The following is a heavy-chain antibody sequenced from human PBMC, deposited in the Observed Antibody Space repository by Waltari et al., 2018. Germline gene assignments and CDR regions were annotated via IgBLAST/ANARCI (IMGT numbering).Heavy chain of an antibody. J-gene: IGHJ4*02. D-gene: IGHD2-21*01. CDR3: ARDRGYCGGDCYKNLDS. Sequence: EVQLVESGGGLVQPGGSLRLSCAAFGFTFSDYLMTWVRQAPGKGLEWVANIKKEGGEKDYVDSVKGRFTVSRDNAKNSLYLQMSSLRAEDTAVYYCARDRGYCGGDCYKNLDSWGQGTLVAVSS. CDR2: IKKEGGEK. CDR1: GFTFSDYL. V-gene: IGHV3-7*01.